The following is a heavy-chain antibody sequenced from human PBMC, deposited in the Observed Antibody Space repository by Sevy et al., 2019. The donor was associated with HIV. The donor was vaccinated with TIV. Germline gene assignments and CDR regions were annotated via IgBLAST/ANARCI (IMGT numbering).Heavy chain of an antibody. Sequence: GGSLRLSCTASGFTFGDYCMSWVRQAPGKGLEWVAFLKSDVYGGTVDYAASVRGRFVISRDDPKTIAYLQMNDLKTEDTGVYYCTRWKAAQSIFDYWGQGALVTVSS. D-gene: IGHD6-13*01. J-gene: IGHJ4*02. CDR3: TRWKAAQSIFDY. V-gene: IGHV3-49*04. CDR2: LKSDVYGGTV. CDR1: GFTFGDYC.